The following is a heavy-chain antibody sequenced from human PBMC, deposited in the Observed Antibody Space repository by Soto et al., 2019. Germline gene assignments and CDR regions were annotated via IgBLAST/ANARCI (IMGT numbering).Heavy chain of an antibody. D-gene: IGHD2-8*01. V-gene: IGHV1-18*04. CDR2: ISAYNGDT. CDR3: ARDRKYSKYCANDCGQYFDY. J-gene: IGHJ4*02. CDR1: GSSFTSYC. Sequence: APEEISCRASGSSFTSYCVILTRQKTAPGLEWMGWISAYNGDTEYAQKLQGRVTVTTDTATTTAYMELTSLRSDDTAVYFCARDRKYSKYCANDCGQYFDYWGQGTLVTVSS.